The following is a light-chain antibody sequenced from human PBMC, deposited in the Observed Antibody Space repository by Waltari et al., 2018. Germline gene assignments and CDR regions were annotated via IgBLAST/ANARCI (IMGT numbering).Light chain of an antibody. V-gene: IGLV1-40*01. Sequence: QSVLTQPTSVSGTPGQRVTISCSGSPSNIRAGHDVHWYQHLPGTAPKLLIYGNNNRPSGFPDRFSGSKSGTSASLAITGLQADDEADYFCQSFDNMLSGGVVFGGGTKLAVL. J-gene: IGLJ2*01. CDR3: QSFDNMLSGGVV. CDR2: GNN. CDR1: PSNIRAGHD.